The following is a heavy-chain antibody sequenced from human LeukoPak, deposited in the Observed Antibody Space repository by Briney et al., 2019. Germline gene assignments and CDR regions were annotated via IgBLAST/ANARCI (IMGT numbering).Heavy chain of an antibody. D-gene: IGHD3-10*01. CDR3: AKESASMVRGVIDY. CDR1: GFTFSSYA. V-gene: IGHV3-23*01. Sequence: GRSLRLSCAASGFTFSSYAMSWVRQAPGKGLEWVSAISGSGGSTYYADSVKGRFTISRDNSKNTLYLQMNSLRTEDTAVYYCAKESASMVRGVIDYWGQGTLVTVSS. CDR2: ISGSGGST. J-gene: IGHJ4*02.